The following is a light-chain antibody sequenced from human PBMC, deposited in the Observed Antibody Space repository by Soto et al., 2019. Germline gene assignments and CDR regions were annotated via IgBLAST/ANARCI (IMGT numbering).Light chain of an antibody. CDR3: SSYTSSTFYV. V-gene: IGLV2-14*01. CDR1: SSDVGGYNY. CDR2: EVS. J-gene: IGLJ1*01. Sequence: QSALTQPSSGSGSSGQSITISCNGTSSDVGGYNYVSWYQQHPGKAPKLMIYEVSNRPSGVSNRFSGSKSGNTASLTISGLQAEDEADYYCSSYTSSTFYVFGTGTMV.